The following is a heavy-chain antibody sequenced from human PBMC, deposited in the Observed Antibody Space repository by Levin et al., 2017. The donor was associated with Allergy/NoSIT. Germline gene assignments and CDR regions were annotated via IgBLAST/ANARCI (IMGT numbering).Heavy chain of an antibody. D-gene: IGHD1-26*01. J-gene: IGHJ4*02. CDR3: AKVRSGSYSPSLFDY. CDR2: ISGSGGST. V-gene: IGHV3-23*01. Sequence: PGGSLRLSCAASGFTFSSYAMSWVRQAPGKGLEWVSAISGSGGSTYYADSVKGRFTISRDNSKNTLYLQMNSLRAEDTAVYYCAKVRSGSYSPSLFDYWGQGTLVTVSS. CDR1: GFTFSSYA.